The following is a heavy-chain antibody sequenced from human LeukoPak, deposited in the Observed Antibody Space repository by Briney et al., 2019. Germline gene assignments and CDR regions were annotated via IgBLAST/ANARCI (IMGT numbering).Heavy chain of an antibody. CDR3: ARGSYSGYNFSFDY. CDR2: IYYSGST. V-gene: IGHV4-59*12. D-gene: IGHD5-12*01. Sequence: SETLSLTCTVSGGSISSYYWSWIRQPPGKGLEWIGYIYYSGSTNYNPSLKSRVTISVDTSKNQFSLKLSSVTAADTAVHYCARGSYSGYNFSFDYWGQGTLVTVSS. J-gene: IGHJ4*02. CDR1: GGSISSYY.